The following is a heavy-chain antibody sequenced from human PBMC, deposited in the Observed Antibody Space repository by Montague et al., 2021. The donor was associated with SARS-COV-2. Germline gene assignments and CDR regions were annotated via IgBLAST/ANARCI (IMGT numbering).Heavy chain of an antibody. CDR2: IDYSEST. CDR1: SGSISGYH. V-gene: IGHV4-59*01. CDR3: TRGDGSDDWSLHQGPIGLPPGALLQEHL. D-gene: IGHD2-21*01. J-gene: IGHJ6*01. Sequence: SETLSLTCTVSSGSISGYHWNWIRQPPGKGLEWIGHIDYSESTNYNASLKSRVTISVDTSKNQVSLRLNSVTAADTAIYYCTRGDGSDDWSLHQGPIGLPPGALLQEHLWG.